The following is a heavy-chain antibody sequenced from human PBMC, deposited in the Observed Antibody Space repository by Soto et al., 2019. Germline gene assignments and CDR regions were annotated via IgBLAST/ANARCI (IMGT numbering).Heavy chain of an antibody. J-gene: IGHJ6*02. V-gene: IGHV3-30*18. Sequence: GGSLRLSCAASGFTFSSYGMHWVRQAPGKGLEWVAVISYDGGNKYYADSVKGRFTISRDNSKNTLYLQMNSLRAEDTAVYYCAKDSYHDFWSGYPPLYYGMDVWDQGTTVTVSS. CDR2: ISYDGGNK. CDR3: AKDSYHDFWSGYPPLYYGMDV. D-gene: IGHD3-3*01. CDR1: GFTFSSYG.